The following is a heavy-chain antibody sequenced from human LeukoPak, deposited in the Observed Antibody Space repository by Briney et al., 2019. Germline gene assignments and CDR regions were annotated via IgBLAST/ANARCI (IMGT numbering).Heavy chain of an antibody. V-gene: IGHV5-51*01. CDR1: GYTFTTHW. CDR3: ARSDFHGNSFDY. D-gene: IGHD4-23*01. Sequence: GESLKISCKGSGYTFTTHWIGWVRQMPGKGLEWMGIIYPGDSETSYSPSFQGQVTISADKSITTAYLQWGSLKASDTAMYYCARSDFHGNSFDYWGQETLVTVSS. CDR2: IYPGDSET. J-gene: IGHJ4*02.